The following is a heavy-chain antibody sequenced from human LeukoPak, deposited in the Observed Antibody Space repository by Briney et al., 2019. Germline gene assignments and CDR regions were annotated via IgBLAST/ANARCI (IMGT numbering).Heavy chain of an antibody. V-gene: IGHV4-34*01. CDR2: INHSGSN. D-gene: IGHD2-2*01. CDR1: GGSFSGYY. CDR3: ARDPGRRVRDPSRVPAAG. J-gene: IGHJ4*02. Sequence: SETLSLTCAVYGGSFSGYYWSWIRQPPGKGLEWIGEINHSGSNNYNPSLKSRVTISVDTSKNQFSLKLSSVTAADTAVYYCARDPGRRVRDPSRVPAAGWGQGTLVTVSS.